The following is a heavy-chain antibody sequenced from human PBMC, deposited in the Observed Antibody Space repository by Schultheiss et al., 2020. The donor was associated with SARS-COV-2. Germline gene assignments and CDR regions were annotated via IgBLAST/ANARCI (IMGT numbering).Heavy chain of an antibody. V-gene: IGHV4-34*01. Sequence: SETLSLTCAVYGGSFSGYYWSWIRQPPGKGLEWIGEINHSGSTNYNPSLKSRVTISVDTSKNQFSLKLSSVTAADTAVYYCARDTYSSGWYYFDYWGQGTLVTVSS. CDR1: GGSFSGYY. CDR2: INHSGST. D-gene: IGHD6-19*01. J-gene: IGHJ4*02. CDR3: ARDTYSSGWYYFDY.